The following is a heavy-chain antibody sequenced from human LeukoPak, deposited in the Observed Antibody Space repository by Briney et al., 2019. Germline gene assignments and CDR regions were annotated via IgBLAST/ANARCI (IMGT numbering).Heavy chain of an antibody. CDR3: ARSGRGEYVDIS. V-gene: IGHV3-21*01. CDR1: GYTFTRNS. Sequence: GGSLRLSCAASGYTFTRNSMNWVRQAQGEGLEWVSSISIGSSYITYADSMKGRVTIARDNATNSLYLQMNTLRAENTAVYYCARSGRGEYVDISWGQGTLVTVSS. D-gene: IGHD3-10*01. J-gene: IGHJ5*02. CDR2: ISIGSSYI.